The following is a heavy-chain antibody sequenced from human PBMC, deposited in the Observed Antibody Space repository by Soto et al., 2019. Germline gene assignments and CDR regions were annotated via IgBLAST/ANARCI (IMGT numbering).Heavy chain of an antibody. Sequence: SETLSLTCTVSGGSISSGGYYWSWIRQHPGKGLEWIGLIYYSGSTYYNPSLKSRVTISVDTSKNQFSLKLSSVTAADTAVYYCAKQGGKYGIRSFDPWGQGTLVTVSS. CDR1: GGSISSGGYY. CDR3: AKQGGKYGIRSFDP. CDR2: IYYSGST. D-gene: IGHD1-1*01. J-gene: IGHJ5*02. V-gene: IGHV4-31*03.